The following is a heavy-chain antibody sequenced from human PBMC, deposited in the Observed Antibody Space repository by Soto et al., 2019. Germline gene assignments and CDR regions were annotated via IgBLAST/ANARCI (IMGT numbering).Heavy chain of an antibody. J-gene: IGHJ4*02. CDR2: IYYSGST. CDR3: ASENDFWSGYRY. CDR1: GGSISSYY. D-gene: IGHD3-3*01. V-gene: IGHV4-59*01. Sequence: ETLSLTCTVSGGSISSYYWSWIRQPPGKGLEWIGYIYYSGSTNYNPSLKSRVTISVDTSKNQFSLKLSSVTAADTAVYYCASENDFWSGYRYWGQGTLVTVSS.